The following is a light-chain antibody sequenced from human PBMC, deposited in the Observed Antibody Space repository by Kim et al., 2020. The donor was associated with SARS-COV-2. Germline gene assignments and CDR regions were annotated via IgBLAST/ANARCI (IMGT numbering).Light chain of an antibody. V-gene: IGLV2-14*04. CDR1: SSDVGGYNY. CDR3: SSYTSSSTFV. Sequence: GQSIPISCTGTSSDVGGYNYVSWYQQHPGKAPKLMIYDVSKRPSGVSNRFSGSKSGNTASLTISGLQAEDEADYYCSSYTSSSTFVFGGGTQLTVL. CDR2: DVS. J-gene: IGLJ2*01.